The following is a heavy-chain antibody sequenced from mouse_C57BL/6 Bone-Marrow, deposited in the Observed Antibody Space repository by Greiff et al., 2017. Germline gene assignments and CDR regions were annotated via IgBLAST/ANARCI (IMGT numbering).Heavy chain of an antibody. D-gene: IGHD2-12*01. J-gene: IGHJ2*01. V-gene: IGHV14-4*01. CDR3: TGCYFDYLDY. CDR2: IDPENGDT. CDR1: GFNIKDDY. Sequence: VQLQQSGAELVRPGASVKLSCTASGFNIKDDYMHWVKQRPEQGLEWIGWIDPENGDTEYASKFQGKATITADTSSNTAYLQLSSLTSEDTAVYYCTGCYFDYLDYWGQGTTLTVSS.